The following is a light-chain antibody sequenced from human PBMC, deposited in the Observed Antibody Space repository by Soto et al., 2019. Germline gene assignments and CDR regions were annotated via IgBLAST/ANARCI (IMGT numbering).Light chain of an antibody. CDR1: ESVASPY. CDR2: ATS. J-gene: IGKJ5*01. V-gene: IGKV3-20*01. CDR3: QQYSNSPIT. Sequence: DIVLTQSPGTLSLSPGDRALLSCGASESVASPYVAWYQQKPGLPPRLLVSATSSRATGILDRFRGSGSGRDFTLSISRLEPEDSALYFCQQYSNSPITFGQGTRLEIK.